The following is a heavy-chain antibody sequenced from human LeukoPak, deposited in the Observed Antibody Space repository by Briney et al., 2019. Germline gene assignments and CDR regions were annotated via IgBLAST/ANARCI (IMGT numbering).Heavy chain of an antibody. CDR1: GFTFDTYG. Sequence: GGSLRLSSAASGFTFDTYGMHWVRQAPGKGLEWVAVISHDGVDKYYADSVKGRFTISRDNSKNTVSLQVNSLRAGDTAAYYCAKGGYCSATRCYVGKGMDDWGQGTLVTVSS. CDR2: ISHDGVDK. D-gene: IGHD2-2*01. V-gene: IGHV3-30*18. CDR3: AKGGYCSATRCYVGKGMDD. J-gene: IGHJ4*02.